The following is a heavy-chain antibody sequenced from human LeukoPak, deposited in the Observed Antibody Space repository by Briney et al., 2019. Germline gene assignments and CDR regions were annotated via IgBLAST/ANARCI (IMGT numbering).Heavy chain of an antibody. D-gene: IGHD4-17*01. Sequence: PGRSLRLSCAASGFTFSSYGMHWVRQAPGKGLEWVAVISYDGSNKYYADSVKGRFTISRDNSKNTLYLQMNSLRAEDTAVYYCAKGRPYGDYAYIGYYYGMDVWGQGTTVTVSS. V-gene: IGHV3-30*18. CDR3: AKGRPYGDYAYIGYYYGMDV. CDR1: GFTFSSYG. J-gene: IGHJ6*02. CDR2: ISYDGSNK.